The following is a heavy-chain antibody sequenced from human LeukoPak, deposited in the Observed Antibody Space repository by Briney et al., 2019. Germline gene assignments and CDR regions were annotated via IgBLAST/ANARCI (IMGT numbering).Heavy chain of an antibody. Sequence: GRSLRLSCAASGFTFSWYSMNWVRQAPGKGLEWVSSIGSSSSYIYYAESVKGRWTISRDNAKNSLHLQMNSLRAEDTAVYYCAASTKHTAMVDYWGQGTLVTVSP. CDR2: IGSSSSYI. J-gene: IGHJ4*02. CDR3: AASTKHTAMVDY. CDR1: GFTFSWYS. V-gene: IGHV3-21*01. D-gene: IGHD5-18*01.